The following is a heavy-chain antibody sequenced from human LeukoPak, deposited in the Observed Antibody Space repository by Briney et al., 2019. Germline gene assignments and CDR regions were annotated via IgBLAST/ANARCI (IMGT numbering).Heavy chain of an antibody. CDR1: GGSFSDYY. V-gene: IGHV4-34*01. J-gene: IGHJ4*02. D-gene: IGHD3-3*01. CDR3: ARDANDFWSGYSDY. Sequence: SETMSLTCAVYGGSFSDYYWSWIRQPPGKGLEWIGEINHSGSTNYNPSLKSRVTISVDTSKNQFSLKLSSVTAADTAVYYCARDANDFWSGYSDYWGQGTLVTVSS. CDR2: INHSGST.